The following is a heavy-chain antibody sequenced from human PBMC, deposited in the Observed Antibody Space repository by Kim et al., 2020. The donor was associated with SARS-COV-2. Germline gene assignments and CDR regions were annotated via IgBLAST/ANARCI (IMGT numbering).Heavy chain of an antibody. J-gene: IGHJ6*02. CDR3: ARGRSYGSGSYYVALYYYYYYGMDV. CDR1: GDSVSSNSAA. Sequence: SQTLSLTCAISGDSVSSNSAAWNWIRQSPSRGLEWLGRTYYRSKWYNDYAVSVKSRITINPDTSKNQFSLQLNSVTPEDTAVYYCARGRSYGSGSYYVALYYYYYYGMDVWGQGTTVTVSS. CDR2: TYYRSKWYN. V-gene: IGHV6-1*01. D-gene: IGHD3-10*01.